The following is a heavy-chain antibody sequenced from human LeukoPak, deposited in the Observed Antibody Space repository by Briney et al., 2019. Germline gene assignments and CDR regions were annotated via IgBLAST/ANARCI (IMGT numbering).Heavy chain of an antibody. CDR1: GFTFDDCG. CDR2: INWNGGST. Sequence: PGGSLRLSCAASGFTFDDCGMSWVRHAPGKGLEWVSGINWNGGSTGYADSVKGRFTISRDNAKNSLYLQMNSLRAEDTALYYCARPLYSGSYEYAFDIWGQGTMVTVSS. J-gene: IGHJ3*02. V-gene: IGHV3-20*04. D-gene: IGHD1-26*01. CDR3: ARPLYSGSYEYAFDI.